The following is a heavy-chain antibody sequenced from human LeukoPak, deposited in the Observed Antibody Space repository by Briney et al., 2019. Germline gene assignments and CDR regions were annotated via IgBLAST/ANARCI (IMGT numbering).Heavy chain of an antibody. CDR3: ARPLKYYYGSETYFWFDP. V-gene: IGHV3-7*01. CDR2: IKQDGTEK. Sequence: GGPLRLSCGASGFSFTTYWMGWVRQAPGKGLEWVANIKQDGTEKYYVDSVKGRFTISRDNAKNSLYLQMNSLRAEDAAVYYCARPLKYYYGSETYFWFDPWGQGTLVTVSS. CDR1: GFSFTTYW. D-gene: IGHD3-10*01. J-gene: IGHJ5*02.